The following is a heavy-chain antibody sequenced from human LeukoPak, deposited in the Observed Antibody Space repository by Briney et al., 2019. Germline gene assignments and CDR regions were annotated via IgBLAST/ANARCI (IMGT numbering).Heavy chain of an antibody. V-gene: IGHV3-48*01. Sequence: PGRSLRLSCAASGFTFSSYSMNWVRQAPGKGLEWVSYISSSSSTIYYADSVKGRFTISRDNAKNSLYLQMNSLRADDTAVYYCARDGWPGSSYYRPFDYWGQGTLVTVSS. D-gene: IGHD6-13*01. CDR3: ARDGWPGSSYYRPFDY. J-gene: IGHJ4*02. CDR1: GFTFSSYS. CDR2: ISSSSSTI.